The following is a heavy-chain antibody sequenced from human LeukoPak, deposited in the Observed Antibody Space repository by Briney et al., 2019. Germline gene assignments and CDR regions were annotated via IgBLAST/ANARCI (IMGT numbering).Heavy chain of an antibody. V-gene: IGHV4-30-4*01. CDR1: GGSISSGDYY. J-gene: IGHJ4*02. D-gene: IGHD3-10*01. Sequence: SETLSLTCTVSGGSISSGDYYWSWIRQPPGKGLEWIGYIYYSGSTYYNPSLKSRVTISVDTSKNQFSLKLSSVTAADTAVYYCAREFVGFGALDYWGQGTLVTVS. CDR2: IYYSGST. CDR3: AREFVGFGALDY.